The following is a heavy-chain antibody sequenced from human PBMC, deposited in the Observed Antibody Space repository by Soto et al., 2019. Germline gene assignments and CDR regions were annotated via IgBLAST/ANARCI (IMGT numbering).Heavy chain of an antibody. D-gene: IGHD2-2*01. CDR2: INTDGSTT. Sequence: PGGSLRLSCAASGFTFSSYWMHWVRQTPGKGLEWVSRINTDGSTTNYADSVKGRFTISRDNAKNTLYLQMNGLRVEDTAVFYCARGNLPIVVVPAAIDYWSQGTQVTVSS. V-gene: IGHV3-74*01. CDR1: GFTFSSYW. CDR3: ARGNLPIVVVPAAIDY. J-gene: IGHJ4*02.